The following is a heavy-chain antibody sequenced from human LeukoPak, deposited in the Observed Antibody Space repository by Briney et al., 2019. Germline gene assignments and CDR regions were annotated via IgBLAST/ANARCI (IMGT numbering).Heavy chain of an antibody. CDR2: IYYSGST. V-gene: IGHV4-39*01. Sequence: SETLSLTCTVSGGSISSSSYYWGWIRQPQGKGLEGSVSIYYSGSTYDNPALKSGVTISVHTSKNQFSLKLSSVTAADTAVYYCASVFPGDGGNPNFDYWGQGTLVTVSS. J-gene: IGHJ4*02. CDR1: GGSISSSSYY. CDR3: ASVFPGDGGNPNFDY. D-gene: IGHD4-23*01.